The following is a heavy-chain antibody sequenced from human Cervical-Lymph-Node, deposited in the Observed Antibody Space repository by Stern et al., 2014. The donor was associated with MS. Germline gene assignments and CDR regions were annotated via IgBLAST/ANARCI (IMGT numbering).Heavy chain of an antibody. CDR3: ATHSPYYYDSSGYPRDWFDP. CDR1: GGSISSGGYY. D-gene: IGHD3-22*01. V-gene: IGHV4-31*03. Sequence: QVQLQESGPGLVKPSQTLSLTCTVSGGSISSGGYYWSWIRQHPGKGLEWIGYIYYSGSTYYNPSLKSRVTISVDTSKNQFSLKLSSVTAADTAVYYCATHSPYYYDSSGYPRDWFDPWGQGTLVTVSS. J-gene: IGHJ5*02. CDR2: IYYSGST.